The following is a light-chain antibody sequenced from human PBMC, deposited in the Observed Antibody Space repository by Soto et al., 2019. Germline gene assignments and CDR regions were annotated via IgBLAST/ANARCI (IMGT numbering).Light chain of an antibody. V-gene: IGKV3-20*01. Sequence: IGWTQSPGNMSLSPGERATLSCRASQSVSSNLAWYQQKPGQAPRLLIYGASNRATGIPDRFSGSGSGTDFTLTISRLEPEDFAVYYCQQYGSSGTFGQG. CDR3: QQYGSSGT. J-gene: IGKJ1*01. CDR2: GAS. CDR1: QSVSSN.